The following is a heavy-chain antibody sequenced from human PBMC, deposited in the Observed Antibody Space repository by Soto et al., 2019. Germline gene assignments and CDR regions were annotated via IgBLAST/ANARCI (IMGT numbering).Heavy chain of an antibody. CDR3: ARGKSGELSPFDY. D-gene: IGHD3-10*01. J-gene: IGHJ4*02. V-gene: IGHV4-39*07. CDR2: IYYSGNT. Sequence: SETLSLTCTVSGGSISSSSYYWDWIRQPPGKGLEWIGSIYYSGNTKYNPSLKSRVTMSVDTSKSQFSLKLSSVTPADTAVYYCARGKSGELSPFDYWGQGRLVTVSS. CDR1: GGSISSSSYY.